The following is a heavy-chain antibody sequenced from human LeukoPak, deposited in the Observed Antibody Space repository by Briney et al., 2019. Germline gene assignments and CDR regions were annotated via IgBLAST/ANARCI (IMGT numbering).Heavy chain of an antibody. Sequence: GASVKVSCKVSGYTLTELSMHWVRQAPGKGLEWMGGFDPEDGETIYAQKFQGRVTMTEDISTDTAYMELSSLRSEDTAVYYCATANPSRSRSPYYFDYWGQGTLVTVSS. CDR2: FDPEDGET. CDR3: ATANPSRSRSPYYFDY. CDR1: GYTLTELS. V-gene: IGHV1-24*01. J-gene: IGHJ4*02. D-gene: IGHD6-13*01.